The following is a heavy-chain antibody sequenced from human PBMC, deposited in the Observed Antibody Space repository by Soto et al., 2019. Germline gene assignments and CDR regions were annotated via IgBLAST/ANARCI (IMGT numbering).Heavy chain of an antibody. CDR3: ARQTSEAYFDY. J-gene: IGHJ4*02. CDR2: MSYGGSNE. Sequence: QVQLVESGGGVVQPGRSLRLSCAASGFTFSSYVMHWVRQAPGKGLEWVAVMSYGGSNEYYADSVKGRFTIFRDNSKNTLYLQMNSLRAEDTAVYYCARQTSEAYFDYWGQGTLVTVSS. V-gene: IGHV3-30-3*01. CDR1: GFTFSSYV.